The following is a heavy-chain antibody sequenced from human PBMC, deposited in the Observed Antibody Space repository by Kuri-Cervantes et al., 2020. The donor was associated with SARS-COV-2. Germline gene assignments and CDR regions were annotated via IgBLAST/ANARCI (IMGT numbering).Heavy chain of an antibody. D-gene: IGHD3-22*01. J-gene: IGHJ3*02. CDR2: INPSGGST. Sequence: ASVKVSCKASGYTFTSYYMHWVRQAPGQGLEWMGIINPSGGSTSYAQKFQGRVTMTRDTSTSTVYMELSSLRAEDTAVYYCARGTYYYDSTGHAFDIWGQGTMVTVSS. CDR3: ARGTYYYDSTGHAFDI. V-gene: IGHV1-46*01. CDR1: GYTFTSYY.